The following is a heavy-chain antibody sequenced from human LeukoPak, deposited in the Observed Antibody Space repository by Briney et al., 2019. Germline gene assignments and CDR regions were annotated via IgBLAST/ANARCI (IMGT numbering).Heavy chain of an antibody. CDR2: ISSSSSTI. Sequence: GGSLRLSCAASGFTFSSYSMNWVRQAPGKGLEWVSYISSSSSTIYYADSVKGRFTISRDNAKNSLYLQMNSLRAEDTAVYYCAREYYYGSGSPWGQGTLVTVSS. CDR1: GFTFSSYS. D-gene: IGHD3-10*01. CDR3: AREYYYGSGSP. J-gene: IGHJ5*02. V-gene: IGHV3-48*01.